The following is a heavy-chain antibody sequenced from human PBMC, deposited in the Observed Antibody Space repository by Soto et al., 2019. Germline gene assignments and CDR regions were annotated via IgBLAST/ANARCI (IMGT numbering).Heavy chain of an antibody. CDR3: AREDYYDGCGLGPDAFDI. J-gene: IGHJ3*02. CDR1: GFTISSYW. V-gene: IGHV3-7*01. D-gene: IGHD3-22*01. CDR2: IKQDGSEK. Sequence: EVQLVESGGGLVQPGGSLRLSCAASGFTISSYWMSWVRQAPGKGLEWVANIKQDGSEKYYVDSVKGRFTISRDNAKNSLYLQMNSLRAEDTAVYYCAREDYYDGCGLGPDAFDIWGQGTMVTVSS.